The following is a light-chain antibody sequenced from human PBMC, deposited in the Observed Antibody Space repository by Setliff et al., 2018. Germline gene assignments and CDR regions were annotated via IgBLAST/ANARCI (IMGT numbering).Light chain of an antibody. CDR3: QSYDSSLSGDV. CDR1: SSNIGAGYD. V-gene: IGLV1-40*01. J-gene: IGLJ1*01. Sequence: QSVLTQPPSVSGAPGQRVTISCTGSSSNIGAGYDVHWYQQLPGTAPKLLIYGSTNRPSGVPDRFSGSKSGTSASLAITGLQAEDGADYYCQSYDSSLSGDVFGTGTKGTVL. CDR2: GST.